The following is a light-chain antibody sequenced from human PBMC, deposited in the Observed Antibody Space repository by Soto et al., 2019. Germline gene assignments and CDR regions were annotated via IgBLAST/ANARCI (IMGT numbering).Light chain of an antibody. CDR3: QQYGYRPRT. Sequence: ELVMPQSTATLSVSPGDRSTLSCRASQDIGSAVAWYHQRSGQAPRLLIFDASIRVPTTPARFSGSVSGTEFTLTISSLESEDFAVYFCQQYGYRPRTFGQGTKVDIK. V-gene: IGKV3-15*01. J-gene: IGKJ1*01. CDR1: QDIGSA. CDR2: DAS.